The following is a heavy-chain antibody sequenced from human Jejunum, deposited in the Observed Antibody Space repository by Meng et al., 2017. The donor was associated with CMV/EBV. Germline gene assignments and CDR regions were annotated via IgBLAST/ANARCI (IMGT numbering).Heavy chain of an antibody. CDR1: GFSFRTYW. V-gene: IGHV3-74*01. J-gene: IGHJ4*02. Sequence: ERRLVECGGGLVQPGGSLRRACAASGFSFRTYWMYWVRQEPGKGLLWVSRILPDGSTHYADAVKGRFTISRDNVKNALYLQMDSLRVEDTAVYYCTGLDYWGQGTLVTVSS. CDR3: TGLDY. CDR2: ILPDGST.